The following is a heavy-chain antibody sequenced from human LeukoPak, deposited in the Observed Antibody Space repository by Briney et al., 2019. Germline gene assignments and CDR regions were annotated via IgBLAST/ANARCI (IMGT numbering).Heavy chain of an antibody. CDR3: ARTYYDILTGYYGNYYYMDV. CDR1: GGTFNSYA. V-gene: IGHV1-69*06. Sequence: ASVKVSCKASGGTFNSYAISWVRQAPGQGLEWMGGIIPIFGTANYAQKFQGRVTITADKSTSTAYMELSSLRSEDTAVYYCARTYYDILTGYYGNYYYMDVWGKGTTVTVSS. CDR2: IIPIFGTA. J-gene: IGHJ6*03. D-gene: IGHD3-9*01.